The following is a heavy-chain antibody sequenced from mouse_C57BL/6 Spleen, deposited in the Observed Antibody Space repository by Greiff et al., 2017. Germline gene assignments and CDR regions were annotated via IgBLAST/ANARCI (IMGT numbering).Heavy chain of an antibody. Sequence: EVMLVESGEGLVKPGGSLKLSCAASGFTFSSYAMSWVRQTPEKRLEWVADISSGGDCLFYADTVKGRVTISRDKSSITLYLQISSLKSEDTAMYYCTRGARNWDAWFADWGTGTLVTVSS. CDR2: ISSGGDCL. CDR3: TRGARNWDAWFAD. CDR1: GFTFSSYA. V-gene: IGHV5-9-1*02. J-gene: IGHJ3*01. D-gene: IGHD4-1*01.